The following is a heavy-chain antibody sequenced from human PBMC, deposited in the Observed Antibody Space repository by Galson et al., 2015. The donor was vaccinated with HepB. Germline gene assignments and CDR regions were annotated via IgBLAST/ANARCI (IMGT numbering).Heavy chain of an antibody. CDR1: GYNFTSYG. V-gene: IGHV1-18*01. Sequence: SVKVSCKASGYNFTSYGISWGPQAPGQGLGVVGWNNAYNGNTNYGQKLQGRVTMTTDTFTSTAYMELRSLRSDDTAVYYCARVWGPQGWEKDAFDIWGQGTMVTVSS. CDR3: ARVWGPQGWEKDAFDI. J-gene: IGHJ3*02. CDR2: NNAYNGNT. D-gene: IGHD6-19*01.